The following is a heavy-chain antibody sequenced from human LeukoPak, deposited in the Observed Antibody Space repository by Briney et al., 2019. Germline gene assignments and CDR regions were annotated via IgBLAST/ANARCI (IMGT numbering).Heavy chain of an antibody. D-gene: IGHD6-13*01. CDR3: AREAGYSSTYYYYCGMDV. J-gene: IGHJ6*02. V-gene: IGHV3-7*01. CDR2: IKQDGSEK. Sequence: GGSLRLSCAASGFTFSSYWMSWVRQAPGKGLEWVADIKQDGSEKYYVDSVKGRFTISRDNAKNSLYLQMNSLRAEDTAVYYCAREAGYSSTYYYYCGMDVWGQGTTVTVSS. CDR1: GFTFSSYW.